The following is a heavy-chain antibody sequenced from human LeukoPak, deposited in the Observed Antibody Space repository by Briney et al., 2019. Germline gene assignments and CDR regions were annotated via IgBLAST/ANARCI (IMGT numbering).Heavy chain of an antibody. Sequence: PSETLSLTCTVSGGSISSYYWSWIRQPPGKGLEWIVYIYYSGSTNYNPSLKSRVTISVDTSKNQFSLKLSSVTAADTAVYYCARERAYLGFTWWGQGTLVTVSS. CDR2: IYYSGST. CDR1: GGSISSYY. J-gene: IGHJ4*02. D-gene: IGHD3-16*01. V-gene: IGHV4-59*01. CDR3: ARERAYLGFTW.